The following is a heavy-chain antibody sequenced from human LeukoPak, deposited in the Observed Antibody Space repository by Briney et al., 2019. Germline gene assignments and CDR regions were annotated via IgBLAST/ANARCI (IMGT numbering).Heavy chain of an antibody. CDR3: TRDQRQISFDY. CDR2: IDTNTGNP. D-gene: IGHD3-3*01. V-gene: IGHV7-4-1*02. Sequence: ASVKVSCKASGYTFTTYSMNWVRQAPGQGREWMGWIDTNTGNPTYAQGFTGRFVFSLDTSVSTAYLQISSLEAEDTAFYYCTRDQRQISFDYWGQGTLVTVSS. CDR1: GYTFTTYS. J-gene: IGHJ4*02.